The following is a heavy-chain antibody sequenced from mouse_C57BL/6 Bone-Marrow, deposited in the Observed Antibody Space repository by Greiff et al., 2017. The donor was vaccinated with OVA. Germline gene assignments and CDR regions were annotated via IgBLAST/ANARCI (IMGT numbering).Heavy chain of an antibody. CDR1: GYTFTSYW. D-gene: IGHD1-1*01. J-gene: IGHJ1*03. Sequence: QVQLQQPGAELVKPGASVKLSCKASGYTFTSYWMQWVKQRPGQGLEWIGEIDPSDSYTNYNQKFKGKATLTVDTSSSTAYMQLSSLTSEDSAVYYCASYVLTVVAGYWYFDGWGTGTTVTVSS. CDR3: ASYVLTVVAGYWYFDG. CDR2: IDPSDSYT. V-gene: IGHV1-50*01.